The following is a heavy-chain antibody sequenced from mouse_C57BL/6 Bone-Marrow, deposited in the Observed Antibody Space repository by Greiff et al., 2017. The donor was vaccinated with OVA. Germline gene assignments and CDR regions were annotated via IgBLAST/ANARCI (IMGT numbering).Heavy chain of an antibody. V-gene: IGHV1-64*01. J-gene: IGHJ4*01. Sequence: QVHVKQPGAELVKPGASVKLSCKASGYTFTSYWMHWVKQRPGQGLEWIGMIHPNSGSTNYNEKFKSKATLTVDKSSSTAYMQLSSLTSADSAVYYGARYYGSSNVWKDDWGQGTSVTVSS. CDR1: GYTFTSYW. CDR3: ARYYGSSNVWKDD. CDR2: IHPNSGST. D-gene: IGHD1-1*01.